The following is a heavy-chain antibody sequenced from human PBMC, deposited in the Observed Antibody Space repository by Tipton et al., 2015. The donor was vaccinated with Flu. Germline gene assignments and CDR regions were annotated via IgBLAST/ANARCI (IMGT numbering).Heavy chain of an antibody. Sequence: QLVQSGAEVKKPGASVKVSCKASGYTFTDYYMHWVRQAPGQGLEWMGWINPNSGGTNYAQKFQGRVTMTRDTSISTAYMELSRLRSDDTAVYYYASTPYDYVWGSSDYWGQGTLVTVSS. V-gene: IGHV1-2*02. D-gene: IGHD3-16*01. CDR1: GYTFTDYY. CDR3: ASTPYDYVWGSSDY. J-gene: IGHJ4*02. CDR2: INPNSGGT.